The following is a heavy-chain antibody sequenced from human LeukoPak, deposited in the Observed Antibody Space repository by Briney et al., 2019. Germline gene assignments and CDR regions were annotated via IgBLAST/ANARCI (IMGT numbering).Heavy chain of an antibody. CDR2: IYYSGST. CDR1: GGSISSYY. V-gene: IGHV4-59*01. Sequence: SETLSLTCTVSGGSISSYYWSWIRQPPGKGLEWIGYIYYSGSTNYNPSLKSRVTISVDTSKNQFSLKLSSVTAADTAVYYCAREGYCSSTSCYVSWFDPWGQGTLVTVSS. D-gene: IGHD2-2*01. CDR3: AREGYCSSTSCYVSWFDP. J-gene: IGHJ5*02.